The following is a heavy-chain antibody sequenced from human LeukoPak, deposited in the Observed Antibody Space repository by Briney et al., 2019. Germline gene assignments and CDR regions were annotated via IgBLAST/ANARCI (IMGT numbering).Heavy chain of an antibody. CDR3: AREGRPYYMDV. V-gene: IGHV4-4*07. J-gene: IGHJ6*03. CDR2: IYTSGST. CDR1: GGSISIYY. Sequence: SETLSLTCTVSGGSISIYYWSCIRQPAGKGREWIGRIYTSGSTNYHPSLKSRVTMSVDTSKNQFSLKLSSVTAADTAVYYCAREGRPYYMDVWGKGTTVTVSS.